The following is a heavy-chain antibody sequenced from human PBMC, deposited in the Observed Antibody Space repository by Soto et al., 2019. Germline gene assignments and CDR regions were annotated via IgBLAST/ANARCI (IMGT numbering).Heavy chain of an antibody. CDR1: GGSISSYY. CDR2: IYYSGST. CDR3: ARHISADDSSGGFDY. D-gene: IGHD3-22*01. V-gene: IGHV4-59*08. Sequence: PSETLSLTCTVSGGSISSYYWSWIRQPPGKGLEWIGYIYYSGSTNYNPSLKSRVTISVDTSKNQFSLKLSSVTAADTAVYYCARHISADDSSGGFDYWGQGTLVTVS. J-gene: IGHJ4*02.